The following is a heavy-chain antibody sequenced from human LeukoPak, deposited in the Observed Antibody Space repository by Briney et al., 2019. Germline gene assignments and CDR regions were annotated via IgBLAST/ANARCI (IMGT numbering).Heavy chain of an antibody. CDR2: ISAYNGNT. CDR1: GYTFTSYG. D-gene: IGHD1-26*01. Sequence: ASVKVSCKASGYTFTSYGISWVRQAPGQGLEWMGWISAYNGNTNYAQKLQGRVTMTTDTSTSTAYMELRSLRSDDTAVYYCARGGLIVGANYYYYYMDVWGKGTTVTISS. CDR3: ARGGLIVGANYYYYYMDV. J-gene: IGHJ6*03. V-gene: IGHV1-18*01.